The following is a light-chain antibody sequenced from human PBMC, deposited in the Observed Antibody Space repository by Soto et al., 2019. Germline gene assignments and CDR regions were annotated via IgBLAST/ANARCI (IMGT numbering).Light chain of an antibody. J-gene: IGLJ1*01. V-gene: IGLV2-8*01. Sequence: QSALTQPPSASGSPGQSVTISCTGTSSDIGGYNSVSWYQQHPGKAPRLMIYEVNKRPSGVPDRFSGSKSGYTASLTVSGLQTEDEADYYCCLYVGATTYVFGTGTKVTVL. CDR3: CLYVGATTYV. CDR1: SSDIGGYNS. CDR2: EVN.